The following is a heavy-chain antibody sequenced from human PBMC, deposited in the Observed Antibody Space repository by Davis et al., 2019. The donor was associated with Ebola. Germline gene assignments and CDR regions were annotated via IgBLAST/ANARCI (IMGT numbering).Heavy chain of an antibody. Sequence: ASVKVSCKASGYTFTSYDINWVRQAPGQGLEWMGIINPSGGSTSYAQKFQGRVTMTRDTSTSTVYMELSSLRSDDTAVYFCARVFSLVVRGVSLGYWGQGTLVTVSS. J-gene: IGHJ4*02. CDR3: ARVFSLVVRGVSLGY. D-gene: IGHD3-10*01. CDR2: INPSGGST. V-gene: IGHV1-46*01. CDR1: GYTFTSYD.